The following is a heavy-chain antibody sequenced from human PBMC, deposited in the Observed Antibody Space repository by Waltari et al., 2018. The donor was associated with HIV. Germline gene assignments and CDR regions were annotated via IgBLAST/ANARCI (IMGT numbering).Heavy chain of an antibody. CDR2: IWYDGSNK. CDR3: ARDWGIVTRSGAYYFDY. D-gene: IGHD4-17*01. V-gene: IGHV3-33*01. Sequence: QVQLVESGGGVVQPGRYLKVPCETSGFTFSSYGMHWVRQAPGKGLEWVATIWYDGSNKNYADSVKGRFSISRDNSKKTLYLHMNSLRVEDTAVYYCARDWGIVTRSGAYYFDYWGQGTLVTVSS. J-gene: IGHJ4*02. CDR1: GFTFSSYG.